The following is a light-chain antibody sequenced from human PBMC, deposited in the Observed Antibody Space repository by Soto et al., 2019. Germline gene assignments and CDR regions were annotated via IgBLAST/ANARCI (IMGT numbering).Light chain of an antibody. J-gene: IGKJ2*01. CDR1: QSVASSY. V-gene: IGKV3-20*01. CDR3: QQYGSSSYT. CDR2: GAS. Sequence: EIVLTQSPGTLSLSPGEGATLSCRASQSVASSYLAWYQQKPGQAPRLIIYGASNRATGTPDRFSGGGSGTDFTLTISRLEPEDLAVYYCQQYGSSSYTVGQGTKLEIK.